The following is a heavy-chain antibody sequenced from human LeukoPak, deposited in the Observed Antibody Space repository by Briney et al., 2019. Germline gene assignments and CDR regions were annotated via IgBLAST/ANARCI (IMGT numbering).Heavy chain of an antibody. D-gene: IGHD1-20*01. Sequence: GGSLRLSCAASGFTVSSYGMHWVRQAPGKGLEWVAFIRYDGSNKYYADSVKGRFTISRDNSKNTLYLQMNSLRAEDTAVYYCAKDKPEWYNWKNWFDPWGQGTLVTVSS. J-gene: IGHJ5*02. CDR3: AKDKPEWYNWKNWFDP. CDR2: IRYDGSNK. CDR1: GFTVSSYG. V-gene: IGHV3-30*02.